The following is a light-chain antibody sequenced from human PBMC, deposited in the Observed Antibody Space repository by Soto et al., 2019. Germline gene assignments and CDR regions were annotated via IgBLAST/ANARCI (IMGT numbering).Light chain of an antibody. J-gene: IGKJ4*01. CDR3: QQVKRSPLT. V-gene: IGKV1-9*01. CDR2: GAS. CDR1: EDISSY. Sequence: DIQLTQSPSFLSASVGDRVSITRRASEDISSYLAWYQRKPGKAPKVLISGASTLQSGVPSSFSGSGSGTEFTLTISSLQPEDFATYYCQQVKRSPLTFGGGTKVDIK.